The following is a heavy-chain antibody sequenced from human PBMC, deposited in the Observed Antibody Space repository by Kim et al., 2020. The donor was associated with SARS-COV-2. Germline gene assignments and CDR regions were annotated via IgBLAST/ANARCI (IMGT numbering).Heavy chain of an antibody. V-gene: IGHV1-8*01. D-gene: IGHD6-19*01. CDR1: GYTLTKYA. Sequence: ASVKVSCKASGYTLTKYAFNWVRQATGQGLEWMGWMNPNSGNTGYAEEFQGRVVMTRDTSTSTAYMELISLTSEDTAVYYCARGDSGWTADLGLWGQGTVVTVSA. J-gene: IGHJ4*02. CDR3: ARGDSGWTADLGL. CDR2: MNPNSGNT.